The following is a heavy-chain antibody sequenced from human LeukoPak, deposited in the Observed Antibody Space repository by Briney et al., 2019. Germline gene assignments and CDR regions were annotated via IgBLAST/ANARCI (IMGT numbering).Heavy chain of an antibody. V-gene: IGHV4-39*01. J-gene: IGHJ4*02. CDR3: ARTPYYYDASGSPWDY. CDR2: IYYSGTT. CDR1: GGSISSSGYY. D-gene: IGHD3-22*01. Sequence: SETLSLTCTVSGGSISSSGYYWGWIRQPPGKGLEWIGSIYYSGTTYYNPSLKSRATIPVDTSKNQFSLKLSSVTAANTAVYYCARTPYYYDASGSPWDYWGQGTLVTVSS.